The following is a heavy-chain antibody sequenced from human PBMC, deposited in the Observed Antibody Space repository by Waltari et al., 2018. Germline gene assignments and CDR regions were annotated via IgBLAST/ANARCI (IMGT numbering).Heavy chain of an antibody. J-gene: IGHJ6*02. V-gene: IGHV1-69*08. D-gene: IGHD3-3*01. CDR1: GGTFSSYA. Sequence: QVQLVQSGAEVKKPGSSVKVSCKASGGTFSSYAISWVRQAPGQGLEWMGRIIPIYGTANYAQKFQGMVTITADKSTSTAYMGLSSLRSEDTAVYYCARASDFWSGYYGGPYYYGMDVWGQGTTVTVSS. CDR2: IIPIYGTA. CDR3: ARASDFWSGYYGGPYYYGMDV.